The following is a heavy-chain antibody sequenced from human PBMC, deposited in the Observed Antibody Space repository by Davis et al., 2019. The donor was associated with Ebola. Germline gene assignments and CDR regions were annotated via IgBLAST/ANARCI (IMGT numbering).Heavy chain of an antibody. CDR1: GGSISSYY. CDR3: ARGPLLRFLEWLLYREQWDDAFDI. J-gene: IGHJ3*02. Sequence: SETLSLTCTVSGGSISSYYWSWIRQPPGKGLEWIGYIYYSGSTYYNPSLKSRVTMSVDTSKNQFSLKLSSVTAADTAVYYCARGPLLRFLEWLLYREQWDDAFDIWGQGTMVTVSS. V-gene: IGHV4-59*12. CDR2: IYYSGST. D-gene: IGHD3-3*01.